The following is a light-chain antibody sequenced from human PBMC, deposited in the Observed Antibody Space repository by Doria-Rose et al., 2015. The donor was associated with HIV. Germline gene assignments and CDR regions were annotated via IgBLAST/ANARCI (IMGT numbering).Light chain of an antibody. CDR1: QSLLYTSKNY. CDR3: QQYYDTPS. Sequence: DIRVTQSPESLGMSLGERATLNCKSNQSLLYTSKNYLAWYQQKPGQPPKLLIYWASTRQSGVPARFSGSGSGTDFTLTISSLEAEDVAVYYCQQYYDTPSFGPGTTVVIK. V-gene: IGKV4-1*01. J-gene: IGKJ3*01. CDR2: WAS.